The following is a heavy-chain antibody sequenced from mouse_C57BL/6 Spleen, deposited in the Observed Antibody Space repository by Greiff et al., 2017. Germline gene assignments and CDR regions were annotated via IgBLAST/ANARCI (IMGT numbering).Heavy chain of an antibody. D-gene: IGHD1-1*01. CDR2: IYPGSGST. CDR3: ARNYYGSSYGAMDY. V-gene: IGHV1-55*01. J-gene: IGHJ4*01. Sequence: QVQLQQSGAELVKPGASVKMSCKASGYTFTSYWITWVKQRPGQGLEWIGDIYPGSGSTNYNEKFKSKATLTVDTSSSTAYMQLSSLTSEDSAVYYCARNYYGSSYGAMDYWGQGTSVTVSS. CDR1: GYTFTSYW.